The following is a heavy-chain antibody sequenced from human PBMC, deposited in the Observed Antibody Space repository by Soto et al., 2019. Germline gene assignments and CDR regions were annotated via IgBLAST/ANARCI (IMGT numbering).Heavy chain of an antibody. D-gene: IGHD4-17*01. CDR2: IFYSRST. J-gene: IGHJ4*02. V-gene: IGHV4-59*01. Sequence: SETLSLTCTASGGSISSYYWSWIRQPPGKGQEWIGYIFYSRSTNYNPSLKSRVNISVDTSKNQVSLKLSSVISADTAVYYCARGAVTKLDYWGQGILVTVSS. CDR1: GGSISSYY. CDR3: ARGAVTKLDY.